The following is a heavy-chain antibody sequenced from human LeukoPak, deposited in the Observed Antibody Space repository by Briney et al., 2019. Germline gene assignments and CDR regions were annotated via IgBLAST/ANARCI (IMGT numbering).Heavy chain of an antibody. CDR2: INPNSGGT. CDR3: ARDPEPKFGYDILTALSRWDDY. D-gene: IGHD3-9*01. CDR1: GYTFTSYY. J-gene: IGHJ4*02. Sequence: ASVKVSCKASGYTFTSYYMHWVRQAPGQGLEWMGWINPNSGGTNYAQKFQGRVTMTRDTSISTAYMELSRLRSDDTAVYYCARDPEPKFGYDILTALSRWDDYWGQGTLVTVSS. V-gene: IGHV1-2*02.